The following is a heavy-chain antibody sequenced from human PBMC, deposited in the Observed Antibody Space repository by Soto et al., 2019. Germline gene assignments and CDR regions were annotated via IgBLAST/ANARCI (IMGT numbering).Heavy chain of an antibody. Sequence: GESLKISCKGSGYRFTSYWISWVRQMPGKGLEWMGRIDPSDSYTNYSLSFQGHVTISADKSISTAYLQWSSLKASDTAMYYCARSLGYCSSTSCLSIYYYYYYGMDVWGQGTTVTVSS. V-gene: IGHV5-10-1*01. CDR1: GYRFTSYW. J-gene: IGHJ6*02. D-gene: IGHD2-2*01. CDR2: IDPSDSYT. CDR3: ARSLGYCSSTSCLSIYYYYYYGMDV.